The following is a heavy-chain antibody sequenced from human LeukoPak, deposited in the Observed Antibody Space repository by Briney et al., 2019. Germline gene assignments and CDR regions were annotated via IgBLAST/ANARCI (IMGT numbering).Heavy chain of an antibody. CDR1: GYSISSSYY. D-gene: IGHD3-10*02. CDR2: IYHSGST. Sequence: SETLSLTCTVSGYSISSSYYWGWIRQPPGKGLEWIGSIYHSGSTYYNPSLKSRVTISVDTSKNQFSLKLSSVTAADTAVYYCARTIVRTGEAFDIWGQGTMVTVSS. CDR3: ARTIVRTGEAFDI. J-gene: IGHJ3*02. V-gene: IGHV4-38-2*02.